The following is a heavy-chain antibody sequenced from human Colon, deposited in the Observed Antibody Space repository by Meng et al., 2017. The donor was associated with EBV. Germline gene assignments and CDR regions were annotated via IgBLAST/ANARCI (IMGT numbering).Heavy chain of an antibody. J-gene: IGHJ4*02. V-gene: IGHV4-4*02. D-gene: IGHD5-24*01. CDR1: GASICSNNW. CDR3: ARGNAYNAPSFDY. Sequence: QVQLQESGPGLVEPSGTLSLTCAVSGASICSNNWWSWVRQPPGKGLEWIGEIYHGGNTNYNPSLKSRVTISVDRSNDQFSLSLSSVTAADTAVYYCARGNAYNAPSFDYWGQGTLVTVSS. CDR2: IYHGGNT.